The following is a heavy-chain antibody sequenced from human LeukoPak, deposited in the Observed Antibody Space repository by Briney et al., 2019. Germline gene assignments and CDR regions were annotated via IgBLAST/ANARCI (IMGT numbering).Heavy chain of an antibody. CDR2: FDPEDGET. J-gene: IGHJ4*02. V-gene: IGHV1-24*01. CDR1: GFTLTELS. CDR3: ATITVGATNYFDY. D-gene: IGHD1-26*01. Sequence: ASVKVSCKVSGFTLTELSMHWVRQAPGKGLEWMGGFDPEDGETIYAQKFQGRVIMTEDTSTDTAYMELSSLRSEDTAVYYCATITVGATNYFDYWGQGTLVTVSS.